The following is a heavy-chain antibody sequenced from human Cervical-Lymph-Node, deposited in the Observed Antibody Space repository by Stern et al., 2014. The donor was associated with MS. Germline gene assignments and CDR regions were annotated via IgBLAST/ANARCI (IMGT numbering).Heavy chain of an antibody. D-gene: IGHD2-2*02. CDR3: ARERVDEYMSWAISYIYYAIDG. CDR1: DDSIISTHW. J-gene: IGHJ6*02. Sequence: QVQLKESGPGLVKPSGTLSLTCNAFDDSIISTHWCSWVRHSPGRRLEWIGEIHHSGNTNNTPSLENRFTIAIDDSKNQSSLKLSSVTAADTAVYYCARERVDEYMSWAISYIYYAIDGWGQGTRVTVSS. V-gene: IGHV4-4*02. CDR2: IHHSGNT.